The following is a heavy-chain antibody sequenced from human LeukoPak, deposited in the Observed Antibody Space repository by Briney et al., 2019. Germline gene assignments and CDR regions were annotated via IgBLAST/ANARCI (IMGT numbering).Heavy chain of an antibody. D-gene: IGHD2-2*01. V-gene: IGHV3-30*18. J-gene: IGHJ4*02. CDR1: GFTFSGYG. Sequence: GGSLRLSCAASGFTFSGYGMHWVRQAPGEGLEWVAVISGDGSNKFYAESVKGRFTISRDNFQNTLYLQMNSLRAEDTAVYYCAKDIVATAETYYFDDWGQGTLVTVSS. CDR3: AKDIVATAETYYFDD. CDR2: ISGDGSNK.